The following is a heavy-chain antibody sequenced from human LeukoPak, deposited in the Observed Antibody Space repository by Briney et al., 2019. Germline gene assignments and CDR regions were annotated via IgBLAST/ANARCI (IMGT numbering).Heavy chain of an antibody. J-gene: IGHJ3*02. D-gene: IGHD2-2*01. V-gene: IGHV3-15*01. CDR1: GFTFSNAW. CDR2: IRSKTNGGTT. CDR3: ATDSVLGPVLNAFVI. Sequence: GGSLRLSCAASGFTFSNAWMNWVRQAPGKGLEWVGRIRSKTNGGTTEHAAPVKGRFTISRDDSKNSLYLQMNSLETEDTAVYYCATDSVLGPVLNAFVIWGQGTVVTVSA.